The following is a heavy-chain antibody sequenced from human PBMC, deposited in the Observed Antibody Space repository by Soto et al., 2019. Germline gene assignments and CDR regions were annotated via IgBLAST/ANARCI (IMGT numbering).Heavy chain of an antibody. V-gene: IGHV3-33*01. CDR1: GFTFSSYG. CDR2: IWYDGSNK. CDR3: ARRDGYKTAPFDY. D-gene: IGHD5-12*01. Sequence: QVQLVESGGGVVQPGRSLRLSCAASGFTFSSYGMHWVRQAPGKGLEWVAVIWYDGSNKYYADSVKGRFTISRDNSKNTLYLQMNSLRAEDTAVYYCARRDGYKTAPFDYWGQGTLVTVSS. J-gene: IGHJ4*02.